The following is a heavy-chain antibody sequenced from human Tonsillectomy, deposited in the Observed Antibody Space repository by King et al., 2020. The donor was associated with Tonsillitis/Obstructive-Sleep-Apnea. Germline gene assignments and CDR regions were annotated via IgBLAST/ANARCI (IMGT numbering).Heavy chain of an antibody. V-gene: IGHV3-30*01. Sequence: VQLVESGGGVVQPGRSLRLSCAASGFPFSSYGMHWVRQAPGKGLEWVALVSYEGSNKYYADSVKGRFTIFRDNSKNTLYLQMNSLRAQDTTVYYCARDPGHWLDPWGQGTLVTVSS. J-gene: IGHJ5*02. D-gene: IGHD3-10*01. CDR3: ARDPGHWLDP. CDR2: VSYEGSNK. CDR1: GFPFSSYG.